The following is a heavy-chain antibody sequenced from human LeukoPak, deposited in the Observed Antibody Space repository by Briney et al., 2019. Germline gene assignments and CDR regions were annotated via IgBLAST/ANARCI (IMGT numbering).Heavy chain of an antibody. V-gene: IGHV4-38-2*02. D-gene: IGHD6-13*01. CDR2: IYHSGTT. CDR3: ARGYSSSWYFNWFDP. J-gene: IGHJ5*02. Sequence: KSSETLSLTCTVSGYSISSGYFWGWIRPPPGKGLEWIGSIYHSGTTYYNPSLKSRVTISVDTSKNQFSLKLTSVTAADTAVYYCARGYSSSWYFNWFDPWGQGTLVTVSS. CDR1: GYSISSGYF.